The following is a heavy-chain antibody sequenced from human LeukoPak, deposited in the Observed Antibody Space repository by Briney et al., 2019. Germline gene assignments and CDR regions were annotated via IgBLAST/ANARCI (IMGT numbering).Heavy chain of an antibody. Sequence: PSQTLSLTCTVSGDSISSGSYYWSWIRQPAGKGLEWIGRIYINGGTNYNPSLKSRVTISVDTSRNQFSLKLSSVTAADTAVYYCARDGNDYGDYWGQGTLVTLSS. CDR3: ARDGNDYGDY. CDR2: IYINGGT. D-gene: IGHD1-1*01. J-gene: IGHJ4*02. CDR1: GDSISSGSYY. V-gene: IGHV4-61*02.